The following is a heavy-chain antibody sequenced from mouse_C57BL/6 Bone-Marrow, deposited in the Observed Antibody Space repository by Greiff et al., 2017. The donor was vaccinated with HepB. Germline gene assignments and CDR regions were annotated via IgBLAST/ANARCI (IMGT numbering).Heavy chain of an antibody. J-gene: IGHJ3*01. Sequence: EVQLQQSGAELVRPGASVKLSCTASGFNVKDDYMHWVKQRPEQGLEWIGWIDPENGDTEYASKFQGKATITADTSSNTAYLQLSSLTSEDTAVYYCTKGWLPPFAYWGQGTLVTVSA. CDR1: GFNVKDDY. V-gene: IGHV14-4*01. CDR2: IDPENGDT. D-gene: IGHD2-2*01. CDR3: TKGWLPPFAY.